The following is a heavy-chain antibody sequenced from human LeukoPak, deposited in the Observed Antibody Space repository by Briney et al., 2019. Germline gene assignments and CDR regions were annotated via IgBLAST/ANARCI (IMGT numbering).Heavy chain of an antibody. V-gene: IGHV1-2*02. J-gene: IGHJ2*01. CDR3: ARGPINYWYFDL. CDR1: GYTFTDDY. CDR2: INPNSGFS. Sequence: ASVKVSCKASGYTFTDDYMHWVRQAPREGLEWMGWINPNSGFSKYAQTFQGRVTMTWDTSISTAYMELTRLRSDDAAVYYCARGPINYWYFDLWGRGTLVTVSS.